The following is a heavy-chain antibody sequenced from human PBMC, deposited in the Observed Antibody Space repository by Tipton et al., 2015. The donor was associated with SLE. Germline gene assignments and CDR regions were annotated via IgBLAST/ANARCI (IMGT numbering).Heavy chain of an antibody. CDR2: IYAGGRT. Sequence: GSLRLSCAASGFTFSSYAMSWVRQAPGQGLEWLSVIYAGGRTIYTESVKGRFTISRDDSRDTLFLQMNNLRVEDTAVYYCAKIALLVSTSGDYWGQGTLVTVSS. CDR1: GFTFSSYA. V-gene: IGHV3-23*03. D-gene: IGHD1-26*01. CDR3: AKIALLVSTSGDY. J-gene: IGHJ4*02.